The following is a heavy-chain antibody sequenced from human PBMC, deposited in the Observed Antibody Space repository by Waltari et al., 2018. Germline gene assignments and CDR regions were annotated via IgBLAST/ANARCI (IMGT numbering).Heavy chain of an antibody. J-gene: IGHJ6*02. D-gene: IGHD3-3*01. Sequence: QVQLQQWGAGLLKPSETLSLTCAVYGGSFSGYYWSWIRQPPGKGLEWIGEINHSVSTNYNPSLKSRVTISVDTSKNQFSRKLSSGTAADTAVYYCASSLQFSYYGMDVWGQGTTVTVSS. CDR1: GGSFSGYY. CDR3: ASSLQFSYYGMDV. CDR2: INHSVST. V-gene: IGHV4-34*01.